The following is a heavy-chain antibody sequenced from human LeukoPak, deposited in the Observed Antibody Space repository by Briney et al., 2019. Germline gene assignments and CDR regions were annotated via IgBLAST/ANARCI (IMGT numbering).Heavy chain of an antibody. CDR2: IYYSGST. Sequence: SETLSLTCTVSGGSISSYYWSWIRQPPGKGLEWIGYIYYSGSTNYNPSLKSRVTISVDTSKNQFSLKLSSVTAADTAVYYCARGQVRGRLAVADTKKDFDIWGQGTMVTVSS. CDR1: GGSISSYY. V-gene: IGHV4-59*01. CDR3: ARGQVRGRLAVADTKKDFDI. J-gene: IGHJ3*02. D-gene: IGHD6-19*01.